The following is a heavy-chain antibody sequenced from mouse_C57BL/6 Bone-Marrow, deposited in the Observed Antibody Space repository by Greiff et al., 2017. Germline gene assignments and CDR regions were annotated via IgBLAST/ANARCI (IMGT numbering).Heavy chain of an antibody. Sequence: EVKLVESGGGLVKPGGSLKLSCAASGFTFSSYTMSWVRQTPGKRLEWVATISGGGGNTYYPDSVKGRFPISRDNAKNTLYLQMSSLRSEDTALYYCARRHYYGTLFAYWGQGTLVTVSA. J-gene: IGHJ3*01. CDR3: ARRHYYGTLFAY. V-gene: IGHV5-9*01. CDR2: ISGGGGNT. CDR1: GFTFSSYT. D-gene: IGHD1-1*01.